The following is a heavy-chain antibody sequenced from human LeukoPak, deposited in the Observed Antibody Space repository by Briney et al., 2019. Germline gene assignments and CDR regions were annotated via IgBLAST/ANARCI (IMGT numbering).Heavy chain of an antibody. CDR1: GYTFTSYG. D-gene: IGHD3-22*01. Sequence: ASVEVSCKASGYTFTSYGISWVRQAPGQGLEWMGWISAYNGNTNYAQKLQGRVTMTTDTSTSTAYMELRSLRSDDTAVYYCAAFGRGWRANRYYFDYWGQGTLVTVSS. CDR2: ISAYNGNT. V-gene: IGHV1-18*01. CDR3: AAFGRGWRANRYYFDY. J-gene: IGHJ4*02.